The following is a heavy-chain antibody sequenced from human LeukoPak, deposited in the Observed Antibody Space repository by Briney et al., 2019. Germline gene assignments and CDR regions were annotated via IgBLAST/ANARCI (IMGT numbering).Heavy chain of an antibody. J-gene: IGHJ4*02. CDR2: ISSSSSYI. CDR3: ARGPPRTYYDFWSGYLRCDY. CDR1: GFTFSSYS. Sequence: GGSLRLSCAASGFTFSSYSMNWVRQAPGKGLEWVSSISSSSSYIYYADSVKGRFTISGDNPKNSLYMQLKSLRAEDKAVYYCARGPPRTYYDFWSGYLRCDYWGQGTLVSVSS. D-gene: IGHD3-3*01. V-gene: IGHV3-21*01.